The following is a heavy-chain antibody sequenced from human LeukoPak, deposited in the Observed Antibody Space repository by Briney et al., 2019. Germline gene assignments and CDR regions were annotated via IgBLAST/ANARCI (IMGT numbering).Heavy chain of an antibody. CDR1: GFTFNNAW. CDR3: AKVGMFYGSGSYSDY. CDR2: MSGSGGNT. J-gene: IGHJ4*02. D-gene: IGHD3-10*01. Sequence: PGGSLRLSCAASGFTFNNAWMTWVRQAPRKGLEWVSTMSGSGGNTYYADSVKGRFTISRDNSNKTLYQQMNSLRVEDTALYYCAKVGMFYGSGSYSDYWGQGTLVTVSS. V-gene: IGHV3-23*01.